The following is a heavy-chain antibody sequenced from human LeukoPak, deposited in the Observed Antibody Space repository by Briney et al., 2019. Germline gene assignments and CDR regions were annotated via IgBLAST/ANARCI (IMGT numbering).Heavy chain of an antibody. Sequence: KPSETLSLTCAVSGGSISSGGYSWSWIRQPPGKGQEWIGYTYHSGSTYYNPSLKSRVTISVDRSKNQFSLKLSSVTAADTAVYYCARDSGYDYSFDYWGQGTLVTVSS. CDR3: ARDSGYDYSFDY. CDR2: TYHSGST. J-gene: IGHJ4*02. CDR1: GGSISSGGYS. D-gene: IGHD5-12*01. V-gene: IGHV4-30-2*01.